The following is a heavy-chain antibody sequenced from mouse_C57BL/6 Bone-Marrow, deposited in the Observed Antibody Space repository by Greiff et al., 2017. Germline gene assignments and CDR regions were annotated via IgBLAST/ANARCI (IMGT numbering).Heavy chain of an antibody. Sequence: EVKVEESGGGLVKPGGSLKLSCAASGFTFSSYAMSWVRQTPEKRLEWVATISDGGSYTYYTDNVKGRFTISRDNAKNNLYLQMSHLKSEDTAMYYCARASNWPDMDYWGQGTSVTVSS. CDR2: ISDGGSYT. V-gene: IGHV5-4*03. CDR1: GFTFSSYA. D-gene: IGHD2-5*01. CDR3: ARASNWPDMDY. J-gene: IGHJ4*01.